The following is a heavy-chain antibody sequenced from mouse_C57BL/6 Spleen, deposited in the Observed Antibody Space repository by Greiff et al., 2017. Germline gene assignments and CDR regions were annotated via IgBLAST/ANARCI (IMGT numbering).Heavy chain of an antibody. CDR2: IDPSDSYT. J-gene: IGHJ4*01. CDR3: ARLVTTHYAMDY. V-gene: IGHV1-69*01. CDR1: GYTFTSYW. Sequence: QVQLQQPGAELVMPGASVKLSCKASGYTFTSYWMHWVKQRPGQGLEWIGEIDPSDSYTNYNQKVKGKSTLTVDKSSSTAYMQLSSLTSEDSAVYYCARLVTTHYAMDYWGQGTSVTVSS. D-gene: IGHD2-1*01.